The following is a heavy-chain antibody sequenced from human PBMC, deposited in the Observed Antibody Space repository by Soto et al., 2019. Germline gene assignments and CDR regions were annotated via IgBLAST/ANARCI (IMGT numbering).Heavy chain of an antibody. CDR3: ARDGFAGPGY. J-gene: IGHJ4*02. Sequence: EVQLVESGGGLVQPGGSLRLSCAASGFTFSSNGMNWVRQAPGKGLEWISYITSSSGSTMYYADSVKGRFTISRDNAKNSLYLQMNSLRDEDTAVYYCARDGFAGPGYWGQGTLVTVSS. CDR1: GFTFSSNG. CDR2: ITSSSGSTM. V-gene: IGHV3-48*02. D-gene: IGHD3-10*01.